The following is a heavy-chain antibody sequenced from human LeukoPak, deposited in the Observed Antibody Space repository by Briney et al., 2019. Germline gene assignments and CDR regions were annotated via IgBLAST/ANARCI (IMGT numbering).Heavy chain of an antibody. CDR3: ASSLGYFDY. CDR2: FYYSGGT. V-gene: IGHV4-59*01. J-gene: IGHJ4*02. Sequence: SETLSLTCTVSGGSIGSYYWSWIRQPPGKGLEWIGYFYYSGGTNYNPSLKSRVTISVDTSKNQFSLKLSSVTAADTAVYYCASSLGYFDYWGQGTLVTASS. CDR1: GGSIGSYY.